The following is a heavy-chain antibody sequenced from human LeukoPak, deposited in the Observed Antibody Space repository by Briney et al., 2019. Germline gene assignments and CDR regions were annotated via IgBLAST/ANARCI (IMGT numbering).Heavy chain of an antibody. V-gene: IGHV4-4*07. J-gene: IGHJ3*02. CDR2: IYTSGNT. CDR1: GGSISSYY. Sequence: SETLSLTCTVSGGSISSYYWSWIRQPAGKGLEWIGRIYTSGNTNYNPSLKSRVTMSVDTSKNQFSLKLSSVTAADTAVYYCARPRARDSSPCAFDIWGQGTMVTVSS. D-gene: IGHD6-6*01. CDR3: ARPRARDSSPCAFDI.